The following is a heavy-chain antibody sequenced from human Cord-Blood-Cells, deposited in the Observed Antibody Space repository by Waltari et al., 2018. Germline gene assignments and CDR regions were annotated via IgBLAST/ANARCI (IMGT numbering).Heavy chain of an antibody. J-gene: IGHJ6*02. CDR3: ARDSSSSWYYYYYGMDV. Sequence: EVQLVESGGGLVKPGGSLRLSCAASGCTFSSYSMNWVRQRPGKGLEWVSSISSSSSYIYYADSVKGRFTISRDNAKNSLYLQMNSLRAEDTAVYYCARDSSSSWYYYYYGMDVWGQGTTVTVSS. CDR2: ISSSSSYI. CDR1: GCTFSSYS. D-gene: IGHD6-13*01. V-gene: IGHV3-21*01.